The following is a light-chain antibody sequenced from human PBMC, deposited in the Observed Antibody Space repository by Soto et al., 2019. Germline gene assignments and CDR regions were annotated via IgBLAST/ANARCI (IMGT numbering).Light chain of an antibody. Sequence: EIVMTQSPATLSVSPGERVTLSCKASRSVSVNLAWYQQKPGQAPRLLIFDASQRATGIPARFRGSGSGTDFTLSISSLEPEDFAVYYCQQRTDRPPWTFGQGTKVDIK. J-gene: IGKJ1*01. V-gene: IGKV3-11*01. CDR1: RSVSVN. CDR2: DAS. CDR3: QQRTDRPPWT.